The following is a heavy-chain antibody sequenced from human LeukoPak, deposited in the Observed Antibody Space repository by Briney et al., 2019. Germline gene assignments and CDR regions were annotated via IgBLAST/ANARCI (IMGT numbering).Heavy chain of an antibody. J-gene: IGHJ4*02. Sequence: ASVKVSFKASGYTFTDYYMHWVRQAPGQGLEWMGWINLNSGGTNYAQKFQGRVTMTRDTSISTAYMELSRLRSDDTAVYYCARNFLWLVAANRDDRTDDYWGQGTLVTVSS. CDR1: GYTFTDYY. D-gene: IGHD2-15*01. CDR3: ARNFLWLVAANRDDRTDDY. V-gene: IGHV1-2*02. CDR2: INLNSGGT.